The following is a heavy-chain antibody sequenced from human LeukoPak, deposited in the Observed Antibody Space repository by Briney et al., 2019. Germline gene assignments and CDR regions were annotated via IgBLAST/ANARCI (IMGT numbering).Heavy chain of an antibody. D-gene: IGHD1-14*01. CDR2: IYYSGST. CDR3: ARQSPEEIDP. J-gene: IGHJ5*02. CDR1: GGSISSSSYY. V-gene: IGHV4-39*01. Sequence: SETLSLTCTVSGGSISSSSYYWGWIRQPPGKGLEWIGSIYYSGSTYYNPSLKSRVTISVDTSKNQFSLKLSSVTAADTAVYYCARQSPEEIDPWGQGTLVTVSS.